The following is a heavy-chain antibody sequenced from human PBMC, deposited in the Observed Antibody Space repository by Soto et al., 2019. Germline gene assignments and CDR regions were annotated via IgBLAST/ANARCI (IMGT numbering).Heavy chain of an antibody. CDR2: IYPEDSET. CDR3: ARGAERTIFRYIDWVCGH. V-gene: IGHV5-51*01. J-gene: IGHJ4*02. CDR1: AYSSTTYW. D-gene: IGHD3-9*01. Sequence: PGESLKISCMGSAYSSTTYWLGWVRQMPVKDLEWIAIIYPEDSETRYCPSFQGQVTIPADKSITTAYWQWRSLQASDTVTYYCARGAERTIFRYIDWVCGHWGQGTPVTVSS.